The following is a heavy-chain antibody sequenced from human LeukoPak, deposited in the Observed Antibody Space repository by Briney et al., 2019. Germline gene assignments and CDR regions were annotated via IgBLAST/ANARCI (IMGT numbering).Heavy chain of an antibody. CDR1: GGSFSGYY. CDR2: INHSGST. V-gene: IGHV4-34*01. Sequence: SETLSLTCAVYGGSFSGYYWSWIRQPPGKGLEWIGEINHSGSTNYNPSLKSRVTISVDTSKNQFSLKLSSVTAADTDVYYCATLSLWFGESGFDPWGQGTLVTVSS. CDR3: ATLSLWFGESGFDP. D-gene: IGHD3-10*01. J-gene: IGHJ5*02.